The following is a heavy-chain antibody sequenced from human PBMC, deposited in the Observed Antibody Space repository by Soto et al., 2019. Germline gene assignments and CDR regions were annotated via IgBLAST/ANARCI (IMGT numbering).Heavy chain of an antibody. V-gene: IGHV3-53*01. CDR2: IYSGGNT. J-gene: IGHJ4*02. D-gene: IGHD2-21*02. CDR1: GFTVSNNH. CDR3: ARDRTANRYFDS. Sequence: EVQLVESGGGLIQPGGSLRLSCAASGFTVSNNHMQWVRQAPGKGLEWVSVIYSGGNTYYADSVKGRFTVSRDESNNSVYLQMDTLRTDDTAVYYCARDRTANRYFDSWGQGTLVTVSS.